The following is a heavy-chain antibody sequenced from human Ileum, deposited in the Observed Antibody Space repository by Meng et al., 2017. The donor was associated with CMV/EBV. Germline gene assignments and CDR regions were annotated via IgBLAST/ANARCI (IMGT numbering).Heavy chain of an antibody. CDR1: KFIFSSYW. Sequence: GESLEISCAASKFIFSSYWMSWVRQAPGKGLEWVATIKQDGGEKYYVDSVKGRFTISRDNAKSSLFLQMTSLRAEDTAVYYCARDRGYDFWSGYYEPLWGQGTLVTVSS. V-gene: IGHV3-7*01. CDR2: IKQDGGEK. CDR3: ARDRGYDFWSGYYEPL. J-gene: IGHJ4*02. D-gene: IGHD3-3*01.